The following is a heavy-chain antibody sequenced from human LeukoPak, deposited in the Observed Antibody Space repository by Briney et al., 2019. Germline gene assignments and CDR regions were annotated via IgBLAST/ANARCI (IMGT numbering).Heavy chain of an antibody. CDR2: IYTSGST. Sequence: SQTLSLTCTVSGGSISSGSYYWSWIRQPAGKGLEWIGRIYTSGSTNYNPSLKSRVTISVDTSKNQFSLKLSSVTAADTAVYCCAPAEVYCSSTSCYGHDAFVILGQGTMVNVSS. D-gene: IGHD2-2*01. V-gene: IGHV4-61*02. CDR3: APAEVYCSSTSCYGHDAFVI. CDR1: GGSISSGSYY. J-gene: IGHJ3*02.